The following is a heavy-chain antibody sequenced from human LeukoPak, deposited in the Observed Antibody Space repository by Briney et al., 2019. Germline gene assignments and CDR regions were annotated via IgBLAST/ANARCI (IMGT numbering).Heavy chain of an antibody. CDR1: GGTFSSYA. J-gene: IGHJ4*02. CDR2: INPSGGST. D-gene: IGHD6-13*01. CDR3: ARTYGSLDY. V-gene: IGHV1-46*01. Sequence: ASVKVSCKASGGTFSSYAISWVRQAPGQGLEWMGIINPSGGSTSYAQKFQGRVTMTRDTSTSTVYMELSSLRSEDTAVYYCARTYGSLDYWGQGTLVTVSS.